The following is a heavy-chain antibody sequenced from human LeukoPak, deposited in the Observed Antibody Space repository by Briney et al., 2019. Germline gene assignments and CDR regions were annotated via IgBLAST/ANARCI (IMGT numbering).Heavy chain of an antibody. V-gene: IGHV3-30-3*01. J-gene: IGHJ4*02. CDR3: ARAPGTTVIDISDWVFDY. Sequence: GGSLRLSCAASGFTFGSFTMHWVRQAPGKGLEWVAIISYDGSNKHHVDFVKGRFTISRDNFKNTLYLQMNSLRPEDTAVYFCARAPGTTVIDISDWVFDYWGQGTLVTVSS. CDR1: GFTFGSFT. D-gene: IGHD4-17*01. CDR2: ISYDGSNK.